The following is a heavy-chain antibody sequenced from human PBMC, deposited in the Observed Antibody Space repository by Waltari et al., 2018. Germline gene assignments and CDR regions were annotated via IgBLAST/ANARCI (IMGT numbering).Heavy chain of an antibody. CDR3: ARVGVGARGFDY. D-gene: IGHD1-26*01. Sequence: QVQLVQSGAEVKKPGASVKVSCKASGYTFTSYYMHWVRQAPGQGLEWMGIINPSGGSTSYAQKFQGRGTMTRDTSTSTVYMELSSLRSEDTAVYYCARVGVGARGFDYWGQGTLVTVSS. CDR2: INPSGGST. V-gene: IGHV1-46*01. J-gene: IGHJ4*02. CDR1: GYTFTSYY.